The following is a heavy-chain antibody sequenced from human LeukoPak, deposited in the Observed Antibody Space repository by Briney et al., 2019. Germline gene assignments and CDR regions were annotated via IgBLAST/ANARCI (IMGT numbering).Heavy chain of an antibody. Sequence: GASVKVSCKASGYTFTGYYMHWVRQAPGQGLEWMGWINPNSGGTNYAQKFQGRVTMTRDTSISTAYMELSRLRSDDTAVYYCARSMLRVVPAALLAGYWGQGTLVTVSS. D-gene: IGHD2-2*01. CDR2: INPNSGGT. V-gene: IGHV1-2*02. CDR1: GYTFTGYY. CDR3: ARSMLRVVPAALLAGY. J-gene: IGHJ4*02.